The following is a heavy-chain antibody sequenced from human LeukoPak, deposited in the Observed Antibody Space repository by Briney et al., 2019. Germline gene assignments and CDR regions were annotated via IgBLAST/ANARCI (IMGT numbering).Heavy chain of an antibody. D-gene: IGHD1-26*01. J-gene: IGHJ3*02. CDR2: FDPEDGET. CDR3: ATAPTIGWELLSYAFDI. CDR1: GYTLTELS. Sequence: ASVKVSCKVSGYTLTELSMHWVRQAPGKGLEWMGGFDPEDGETIYAQKFQGRVTMTGDTSTDTAYMELSSLRSEDTAVYYCATAPTIGWELLSYAFDIWGQGTMVTVSS. V-gene: IGHV1-24*01.